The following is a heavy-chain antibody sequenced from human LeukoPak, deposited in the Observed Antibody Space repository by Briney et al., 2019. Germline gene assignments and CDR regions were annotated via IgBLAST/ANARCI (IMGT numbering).Heavy chain of an antibody. V-gene: IGHV3-21*01. D-gene: IGHD2-21*01. CDR3: ARRTYCGGECYSVGAFDI. CDR2: ISSSSSYI. Sequence: PGGSLRLSCAVSEFTFSIYSMNWVRQAPGKGLEWVSSISSSSSYIYYADSVKGRFTISRDNAKNSLYLQMNSLRAEDTAVYYCARRTYCGGECYSVGAFDIWGQGTMVTVS. CDR1: EFTFSIYS. J-gene: IGHJ3*02.